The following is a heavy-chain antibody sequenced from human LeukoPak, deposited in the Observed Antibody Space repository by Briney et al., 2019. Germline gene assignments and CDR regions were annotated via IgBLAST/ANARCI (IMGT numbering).Heavy chain of an antibody. Sequence: PSETLSLTCSVSGGSISSYYWSWIRQPPGKGLEWIGYISYSGGTNYNPSLKSRVTISVDTSKNQFSLKLSSVTAADTAVYYCARGYSSSWLDYWGQGTLVTVSS. V-gene: IGHV4-59*01. CDR3: ARGYSSSWLDY. CDR2: ISYSGGT. J-gene: IGHJ4*02. D-gene: IGHD6-13*01. CDR1: GGSISSYY.